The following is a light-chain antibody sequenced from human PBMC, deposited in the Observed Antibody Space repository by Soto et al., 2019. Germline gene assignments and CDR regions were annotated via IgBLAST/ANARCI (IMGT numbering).Light chain of an antibody. CDR2: DAS. CDR3: QQYDQWWT. Sequence: EIVMTQSPYTLSVSPGEVATCSFRASQSINTKIAWYQLKPGQAPRLLIYDASIRATGIPARFSGSGSGTEFSLTINSLQSEDFGVYFCQQYDQWWTFGQGTKVDIK. CDR1: QSINTK. V-gene: IGKV3-15*01. J-gene: IGKJ1*01.